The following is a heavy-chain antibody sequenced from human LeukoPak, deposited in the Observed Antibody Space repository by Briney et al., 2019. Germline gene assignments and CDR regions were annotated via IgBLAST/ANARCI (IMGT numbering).Heavy chain of an antibody. J-gene: IGHJ4*02. CDR1: GFTFDDYA. Sequence: PGRSLRFSCAASGFTFDDYAMHWVRQPPGKGLEWVSGISWNSGSIDYADSVKGRFTISRDNAKNSLYLQMNSLRAEDTALYYCAKVKRPRGYCSMTTCSYFDCWGQGTLVTVSS. CDR3: AKVKRPRGYCSMTTCSYFDC. V-gene: IGHV3-9*01. D-gene: IGHD2-2*01. CDR2: ISWNSGSI.